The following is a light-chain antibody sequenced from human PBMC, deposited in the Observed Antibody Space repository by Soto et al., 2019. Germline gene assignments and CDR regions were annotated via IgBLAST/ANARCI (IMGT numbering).Light chain of an antibody. CDR2: DAS. V-gene: IGKV3-15*01. Sequence: EIVLTQSPAILSVSPGKRATLSCRASQSISRSLAWYQQKPGQAPRLLISDASTRATGIPARFSGSGSGTEFTLSISSLQSEDFALYYCHQYNSWPPGTFGQGTKVDIK. CDR1: QSISRS. J-gene: IGKJ2*01. CDR3: HQYNSWPPGT.